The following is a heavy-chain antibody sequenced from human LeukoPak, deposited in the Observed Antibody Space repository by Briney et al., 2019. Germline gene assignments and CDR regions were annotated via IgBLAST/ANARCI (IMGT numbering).Heavy chain of an antibody. Sequence: GGSLRLSCVASGFIFKKYWMNWVRQAPGKGLEWVSSISSSSSYIYYADSVKGRFTISRDNAKNSLCLQMNSLRAEDTAVYYCARDRSGSWDAFDIWGQGTMVTVSS. CDR2: ISSSSSYI. CDR1: GFIFKKYW. D-gene: IGHD3-10*01. CDR3: ARDRSGSWDAFDI. J-gene: IGHJ3*02. V-gene: IGHV3-21*01.